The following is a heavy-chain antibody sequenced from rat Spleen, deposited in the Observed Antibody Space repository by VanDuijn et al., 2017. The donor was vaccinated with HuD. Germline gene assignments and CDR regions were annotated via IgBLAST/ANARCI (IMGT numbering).Heavy chain of an antibody. CDR2: IWNSGGT. J-gene: IGHJ3*01. Sequence: QVQLKESGPGLVQPSQTLSLSCTVAGFSLTTHNVHWVRQPPGKGLEWMGVIWNSGGTRYNSALKSRLSISKDTSKRQVFLKMNSLQAEDTATYYCARDPFGALAYWGQGTLVTVSS. V-gene: IGHV2-41*01. CDR3: ARDPFGALAY. D-gene: IGHD4-3*01. CDR1: GFSLTTHN.